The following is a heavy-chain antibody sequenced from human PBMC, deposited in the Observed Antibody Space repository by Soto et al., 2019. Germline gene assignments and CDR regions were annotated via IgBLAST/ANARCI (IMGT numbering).Heavy chain of an antibody. Sequence: PWGSLRLSCSASGFTFISYEINFFRHAPFKWLEWVSYISDSGRTIYYADSVKGRFTVSRDDAQNSVYLQMDSLRAEDTAVYYCARDLLHYDFWSGYSAYFYYGMDVWGPGTTVTAP. J-gene: IGHJ6*02. V-gene: IGHV3-48*03. D-gene: IGHD3-3*01. CDR3: ARDLLHYDFWSGYSAYFYYGMDV. CDR2: ISDSGRTI. CDR1: GFTFISYE.